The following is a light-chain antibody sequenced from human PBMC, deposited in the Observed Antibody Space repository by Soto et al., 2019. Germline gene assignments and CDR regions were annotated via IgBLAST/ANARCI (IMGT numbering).Light chain of an antibody. CDR3: QHYGTSAL. CDR1: QSVSSSY. J-gene: IGKJ3*01. Sequence: EIVLTQSPGTLSLSPGERATLSCRASQSVSSSYLAWYQQKPGQAPRLLIYGASSRATGIPDRFSVSASGKDFTLTISRLEPEDFAVYYCQHYGTSALFGPGTKVDI. CDR2: GAS. V-gene: IGKV3-20*01.